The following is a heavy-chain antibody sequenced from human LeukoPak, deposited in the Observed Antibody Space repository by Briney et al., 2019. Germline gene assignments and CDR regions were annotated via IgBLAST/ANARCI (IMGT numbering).Heavy chain of an antibody. CDR3: GRVKALRVRGNLISDYPDY. Sequence: SETLTLPCTVSGDSLSRVYWSWIRQSPEKGLEWIGHIYYTGTPRANYNSSLKSRVTISVDTSKNHLSLELTAGTAADTAVYYCGRVKALRVRGNLISDYPDYCGQGILVTVSS. J-gene: IGHJ4*02. CDR2: IYYTGTPRA. CDR1: GDSLSRVY. D-gene: IGHD3-10*01. V-gene: IGHV4-59*01.